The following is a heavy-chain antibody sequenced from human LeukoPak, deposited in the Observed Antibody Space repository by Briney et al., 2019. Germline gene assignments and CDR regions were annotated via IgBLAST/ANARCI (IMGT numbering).Heavy chain of an antibody. CDR2: INPNSGGT. CDR3: ASTRSLTDGYNLHY. D-gene: IGHD5-24*01. V-gene: IGHV1-2*02. J-gene: IGHJ4*02. Sequence: ASVKVSCKASGYTFTGYYIHWVRQAPGQGLEWMGWINPNSGGTKYAQKFQGRVTMTRDTSISTVYMELSSLRSDDTTVYYCASTRSLTDGYNLHYWGQGTLVTVSS. CDR1: GYTFTGYY.